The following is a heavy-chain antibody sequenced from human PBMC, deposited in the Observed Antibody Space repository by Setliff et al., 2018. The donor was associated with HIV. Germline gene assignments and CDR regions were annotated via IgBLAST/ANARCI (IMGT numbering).Heavy chain of an antibody. V-gene: IGHV4-39*07. Sequence: SETLSLTCTVSGDSMSNSGYYWSWLRQSPGKGLEWIGSIYYSGTPYYSPSLNSRVTISLDMSKTQFFLRLISMTAADTAVYYCARLNDWRHTFDIWGQGITVTV. CDR2: IYYSGTP. CDR3: ARLNDWRHTFDI. CDR1: GDSMSNSGYY. D-gene: IGHD3-9*01. J-gene: IGHJ3*02.